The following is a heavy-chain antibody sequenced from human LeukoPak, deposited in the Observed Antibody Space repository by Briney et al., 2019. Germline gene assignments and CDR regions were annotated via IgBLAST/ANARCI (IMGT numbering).Heavy chain of an antibody. D-gene: IGHD3-10*01. CDR3: AKVWFGPDY. CDR2: ISGSGGST. Sequence: GGSLRLSCATSGFTFSNYGMSWIRQAPGQGLEWVSGISGSGGSTYYADSVKGRFTISRDNSKNTLDLQMNSLRAEDTAIYYCAKVWFGPDYWGQGTLVTVSS. J-gene: IGHJ4*02. CDR1: GFTFSNYG. V-gene: IGHV3-23*01.